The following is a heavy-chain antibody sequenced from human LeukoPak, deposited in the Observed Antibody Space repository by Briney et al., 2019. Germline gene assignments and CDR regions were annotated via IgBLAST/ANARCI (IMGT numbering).Heavy chain of an antibody. CDR1: SGSINNYY. J-gene: IGHJ6*03. CDR3: ARGRFGTNPQANFGSGYHYYYMDV. CDR2: IYYSGST. Sequence: SETLSLTCTVSSGSINNYYWSWIRQPPGKGLEWIGYIYYSGSTNYNPSLKSRVTISVDTSKNQSSLKLSSVTAADTAVYYCARGRFGTNPQANFGSGYHYYYMDVWGKGTTVTVSS. V-gene: IGHV4-59*01. D-gene: IGHD3-3*01.